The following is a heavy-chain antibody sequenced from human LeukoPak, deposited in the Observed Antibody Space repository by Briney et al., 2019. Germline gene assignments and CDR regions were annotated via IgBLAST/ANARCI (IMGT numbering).Heavy chain of an antibody. Sequence: SETLSLTCAVSGGSISSSNWWSWVRQPPGKGLEWIGEIYHSGSTNYNPSLKSRVTISVDKSKNQFSLKLSSVTAADTAVYYCARDHSGSHYYFDYWGQGTLVTVSS. J-gene: IGHJ4*02. CDR3: ARDHSGSHYYFDY. V-gene: IGHV4-4*02. CDR1: GGSISSSNW. D-gene: IGHD1-26*01. CDR2: IYHSGST.